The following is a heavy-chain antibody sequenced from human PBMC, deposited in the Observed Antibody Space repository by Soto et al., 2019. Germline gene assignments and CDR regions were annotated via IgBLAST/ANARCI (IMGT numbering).Heavy chain of an antibody. CDR3: AKALLNSFRGDFDY. J-gene: IGHJ4*02. CDR2: ISGSGGTT. Sequence: EVQLVESGGGLVQPGRSLRLSCAASGFTFDDYAMHWVRQAPGKGLEWVSGISGSGGTTYYADSVKGRFTISRDNSRNTLYVQMNSLRAEDTAIYYCAKALLNSFRGDFDYWGQGTLVTVSS. V-gene: IGHV3-23*04. D-gene: IGHD5-18*01. CDR1: GFTFDDYA.